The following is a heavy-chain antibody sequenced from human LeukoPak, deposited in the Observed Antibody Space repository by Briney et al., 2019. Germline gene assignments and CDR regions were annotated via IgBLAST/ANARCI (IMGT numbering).Heavy chain of an antibody. V-gene: IGHV3-21*01. CDR2: ISSSSSYI. J-gene: IGHJ4*02. Sequence: KAGGSLRLSCAASGFTFSSYSMNWARQAPGKGLEWVSSISSSSSYIYYADSVKGRFTISRDNAKNSLYLQMNSLRAEDTAVYYCARGVEVTYYDILTGIDYWGQGTLVTVSS. CDR3: ARGVEVTYYDILTGIDY. CDR1: GFTFSSYS. D-gene: IGHD3-9*01.